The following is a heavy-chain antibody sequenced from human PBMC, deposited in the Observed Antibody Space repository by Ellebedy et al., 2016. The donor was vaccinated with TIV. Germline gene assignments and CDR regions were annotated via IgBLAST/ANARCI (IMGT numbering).Heavy chain of an antibody. J-gene: IGHJ4*02. Sequence: MPSETLSLTCTVSGGSISSGGYYWSWIRQPPGKGLEWIGYIYHSGSTNSNPSLKNRVTISVDTSKNQFYLKLNSVTAADTAVYYCARGPMYDSNDYWGQGTLVTVSS. V-gene: IGHV4-61*08. D-gene: IGHD3-22*01. CDR2: IYHSGST. CDR3: ARGPMYDSNDY. CDR1: GGSISSGGYY.